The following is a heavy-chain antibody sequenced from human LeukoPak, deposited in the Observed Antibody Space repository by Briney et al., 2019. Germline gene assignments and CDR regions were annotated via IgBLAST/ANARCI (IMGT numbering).Heavy chain of an antibody. CDR2: ISNSGST. CDR3: ARDLGYNYGIDY. D-gene: IGHD5-18*01. Sequence: SETLSLTCTVSGGSISNSSYYWSWIRQPPGKGLQWIGYISNSGSTNYDPSLKSRVTISIDTSKIQFSLRLSSVTAADTAVYYCARDLGYNYGIDYWGQGTLVTVSS. CDR1: GGSISNSSYY. J-gene: IGHJ4*02. V-gene: IGHV4-61*01.